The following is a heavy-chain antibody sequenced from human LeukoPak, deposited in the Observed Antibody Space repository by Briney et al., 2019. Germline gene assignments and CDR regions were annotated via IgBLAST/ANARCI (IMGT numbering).Heavy chain of an antibody. CDR2: ISGSGGST. V-gene: IGHV3-23*01. CDR1: GFTFSSYA. CDR3: ASPIAAAGSFDY. Sequence: GGSLRLSCAASGFTFSSYAMSWVRQAPGKGLEWVSAISGSGGSTYYADSVKGRFTISRDSSKNTLYLQMNSLRAEDTAVYYCASPIAAAGSFDYWGQGTLVTVSS. J-gene: IGHJ4*02. D-gene: IGHD6-13*01.